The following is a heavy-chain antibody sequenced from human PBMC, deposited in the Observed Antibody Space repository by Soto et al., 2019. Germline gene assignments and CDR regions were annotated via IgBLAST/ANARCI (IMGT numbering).Heavy chain of an antibody. J-gene: IGHJ6*02. CDR1: GGTFSSYA. CDR3: SRDRSWRTGYYSGIDV. D-gene: IGHD1-1*01. V-gene: IGHV1-69*13. Sequence: GASVKVSCKASGGTFSSYAISWVRQAPGQGLEWMGGIIPIFGTANYAQKFQGRVTITADESTSTAYMELSSLRAEDTAVYYCSRDRSWRTGYYSGIDVWGQGTTVTVSS. CDR2: IIPIFGTA.